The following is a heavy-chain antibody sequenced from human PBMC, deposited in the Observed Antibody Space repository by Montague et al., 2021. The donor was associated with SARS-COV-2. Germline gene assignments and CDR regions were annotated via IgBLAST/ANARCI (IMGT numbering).Heavy chain of an antibody. CDR2: ISSSSSYI. V-gene: IGHV3-21*01. Sequence: SLRLSCAASGFTFSSYSMNWVRQAPGKGLEWVSSISSSSSYIYYADSVKGRFTISGDNAKNSLYLQMNSLRAEDTAVYYCARGYDFWSGGYYYYYGMDVWGQGTTVTVSS. J-gene: IGHJ6*02. CDR1: GFTFSSYS. D-gene: IGHD3-3*01. CDR3: ARGYDFWSGGYYYYYGMDV.